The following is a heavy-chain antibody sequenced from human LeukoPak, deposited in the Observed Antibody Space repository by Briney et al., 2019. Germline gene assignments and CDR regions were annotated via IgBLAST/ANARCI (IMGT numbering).Heavy chain of an antibody. D-gene: IGHD2-15*01. V-gene: IGHV3-30*04. CDR3: ARDQRNCSGGSCYPRRNWFDP. Sequence: GGSLRLSCAASGFTFSNYAMSWVRQAPGKGLEWVAVISNDGSNKYYADSVKGRFTISRDNSLDTLYLQMNSLKPEDTALYYCARDQRNCSGGSCYPRRNWFDPWGQGALVTVSS. J-gene: IGHJ5*02. CDR1: GFTFSNYA. CDR2: ISNDGSNK.